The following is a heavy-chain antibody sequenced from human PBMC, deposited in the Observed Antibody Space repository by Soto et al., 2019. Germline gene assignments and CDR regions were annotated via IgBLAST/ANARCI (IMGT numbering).Heavy chain of an antibody. Sequence: GGSLRLSCAASGFTFSSYAMHWVRQAPGKGLEWVAVISYDGSNKYYADSVKGRFTISRDNSKNTLYLQMNSLRAEDTAVYYCARGQWLVSYFDYWGQGTLVTV. J-gene: IGHJ4*02. CDR2: ISYDGSNK. CDR3: ARGQWLVSYFDY. V-gene: IGHV3-30-3*01. D-gene: IGHD6-19*01. CDR1: GFTFSSYA.